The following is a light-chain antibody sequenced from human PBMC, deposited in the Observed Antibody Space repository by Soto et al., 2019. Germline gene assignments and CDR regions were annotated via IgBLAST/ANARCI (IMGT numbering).Light chain of an antibody. V-gene: IGLV1-40*01. CDR1: SSNIGANYD. CDR2: GNN. CDR3: QSYDTGLSGSV. J-gene: IGLJ1*01. Sequence: QTVVTQPPSVSGAPGQRVTISCTGSSSNIGANYDVHWYQQLPGTAPKLLIYGNNNRPSGVPDRFSGSQSGTSASLAITGLQAEDEADYYCQSYDTGLSGSVFGTGTKVTVL.